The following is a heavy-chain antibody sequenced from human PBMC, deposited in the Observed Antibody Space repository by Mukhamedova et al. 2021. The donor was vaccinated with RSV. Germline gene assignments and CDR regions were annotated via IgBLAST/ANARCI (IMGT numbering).Heavy chain of an antibody. Sequence: GRFTISRDNAKNSLYLQMNSLRDEDTAVYYCARTYSGSYLALGVGYWGQGTLVTVSS. J-gene: IGHJ4*02. V-gene: IGHV3-48*02. CDR3: ARTYSGSYLALGVGY. D-gene: IGHD1-26*01.